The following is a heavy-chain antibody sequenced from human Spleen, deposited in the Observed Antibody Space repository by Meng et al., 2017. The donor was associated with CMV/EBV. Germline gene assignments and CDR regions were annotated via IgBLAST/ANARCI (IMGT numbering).Heavy chain of an antibody. CDR2: ISYDGNNK. V-gene: IGHV3-30*04. J-gene: IGHJ4*02. D-gene: IGHD3-9*01. CDR1: GFTFSNYA. Sequence: GESLKISCAASGFTFSNYAMHWVRQAPGKGLDWVAVISYDGNNKYYAESVKGRFTISRDNSENTVFMQMNSLRAEDTAVYYCARVSEAFLNGYSLFDYWGQGTPVTVSS. CDR3: ARVSEAFLNGYSLFDY.